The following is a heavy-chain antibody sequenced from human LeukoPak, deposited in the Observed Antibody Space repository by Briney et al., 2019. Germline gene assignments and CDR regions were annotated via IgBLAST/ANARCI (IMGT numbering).Heavy chain of an antibody. CDR2: ISSSGSHT. Sequence: PGGSLRLSFVASGXSFSDYYMSWIRQAPGKGLEWVSYISSSGSHTNYADSVTGRFTISRNNAKRSLHLQMNSLRAEDTAVYYCARHPDGSLSLDYWGQGTVVTVSS. V-gene: IGHV3-11*03. CDR3: ARHPDGSLSLDY. J-gene: IGHJ4*02. D-gene: IGHD1-26*01. CDR1: GXSFSDYY.